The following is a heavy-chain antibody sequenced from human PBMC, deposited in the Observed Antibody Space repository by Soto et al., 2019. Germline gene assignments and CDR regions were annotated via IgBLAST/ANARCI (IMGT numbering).Heavy chain of an antibody. CDR2: ISSSSSYI. CDR3: ARAVVLVASPYYFDY. J-gene: IGHJ4*02. CDR1: GFTFSSYS. V-gene: IGHV3-21*01. Sequence: GGSLRLSCAASGFTFSSYSMNWVRQAPGKGLEWVSSISSSSSYIYYADSVKGRFTISRDNAKNSLYLQMNSLRAEDTAVYYCARAVVLVASPYYFDYWGQGTLVTVSS. D-gene: IGHD2-15*01.